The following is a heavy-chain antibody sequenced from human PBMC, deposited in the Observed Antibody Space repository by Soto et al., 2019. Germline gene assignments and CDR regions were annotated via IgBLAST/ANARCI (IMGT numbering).Heavy chain of an antibody. CDR2: INAANGDT. V-gene: IGHV1-3*01. CDR1: GYTFTGYG. D-gene: IGHD6-13*01. CDR3: VRRHVSATGIDWFDP. Sequence: GASVKVSCKASGYTFTGYGIHWVRQAPGQRLEWMGWINAANGDTKYSPKFQGRVTITRDTSASTAYMELSSPRSEDTAVYYCVRRHVSATGIDWFDPWGQGTLVTVSS. J-gene: IGHJ5*02.